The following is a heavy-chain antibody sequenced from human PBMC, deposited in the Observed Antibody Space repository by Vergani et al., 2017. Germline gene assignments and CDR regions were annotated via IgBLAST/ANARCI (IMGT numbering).Heavy chain of an antibody. Sequence: QVQLVESGGGVVQPGRSLRLSCAASGFTFNQYRMHWVRQAPGKGLEWVAVTWYDGNNKQYADSVKGRFTISRDNSKSTMYLQMNSLRDEDTGVYYCARITMVRGVIPTKDYWGQGTLVTVSS. CDR1: GFTFNQYR. CDR2: TWYDGNNK. V-gene: IGHV3-33*01. CDR3: ARITMVRGVIPTKDY. J-gene: IGHJ4*02. D-gene: IGHD3-10*01.